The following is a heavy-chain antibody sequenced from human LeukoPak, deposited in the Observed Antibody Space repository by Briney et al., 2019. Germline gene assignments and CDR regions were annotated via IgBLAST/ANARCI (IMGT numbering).Heavy chain of an antibody. V-gene: IGHV1-69*05. CDR1: GGTFSSYA. CDR2: VIPIFGTA. J-gene: IGHJ4*02. CDR3: ARISEGSYGGNQYFDY. D-gene: IGHD4-23*01. Sequence: SVKVSGKASGGTFSSYAISWVRQAPGQGLERMGGVIPIFGTANYAQKFQGRVTITTDESTSTAYMELSSLRSEDTAVYYCARISEGSYGGNQYFDYWGQGTLVTVSS.